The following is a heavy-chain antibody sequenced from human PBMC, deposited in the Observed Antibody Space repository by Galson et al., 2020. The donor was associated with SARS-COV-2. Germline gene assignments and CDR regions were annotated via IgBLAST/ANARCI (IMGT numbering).Heavy chain of an antibody. V-gene: IGHV4-31*03. Sequence: SETLSLTCNVSGASISSGGYYWTWIRQHPGKGLEWIGYIYYSGNTYYNPSLKSRLSILVDISKNQFSLKLSSVTAADTAVYYCARGTGWGGADYWGQGSLVTVFS. CDR3: ARGTGWGGADY. CDR2: IYYSGNT. CDR1: GASISSGGYY. D-gene: IGHD7-27*01. J-gene: IGHJ4*02.